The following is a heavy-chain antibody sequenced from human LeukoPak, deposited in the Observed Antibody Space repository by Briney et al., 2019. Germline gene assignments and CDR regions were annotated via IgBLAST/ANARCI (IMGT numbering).Heavy chain of an antibody. CDR2: IIPIFGIA. V-gene: IGHV1-69*04. J-gene: IGHJ4*02. D-gene: IGHD1-26*01. CDR3: ARGARVSGSPLVNYFDY. Sequence: SVKVSCKASGGTFSSYAISWVRQAPGQGLEWMGRIIPIFGIANYAQKFQGRVTITADKSTSIAYMELSSLRSEDTAVYYCARGARVSGSPLVNYFDYWGQGTLVTVSS. CDR1: GGTFSSYA.